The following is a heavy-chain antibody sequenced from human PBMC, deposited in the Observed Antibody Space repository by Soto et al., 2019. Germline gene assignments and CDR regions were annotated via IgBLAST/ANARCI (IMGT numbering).Heavy chain of an antibody. D-gene: IGHD2-21*02. Sequence: SETLSLTCTVSGGSVTSGNYYWSWIRQPPGKGLEWIGHIYYSGTTNYNPSLKSRVTISMDASKNQFSLKLSSVTAADTAVYYCARGTVVTPFVDYWGQGTLVTVSS. J-gene: IGHJ4*02. CDR1: GGSVTSGNYY. V-gene: IGHV4-61*01. CDR2: IYYSGTT. CDR3: ARGTVVTPFVDY.